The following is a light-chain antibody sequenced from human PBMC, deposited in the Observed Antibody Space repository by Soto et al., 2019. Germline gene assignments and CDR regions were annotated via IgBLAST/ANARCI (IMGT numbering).Light chain of an antibody. CDR1: SSDIGGYNY. CDR2: EVS. J-gene: IGLJ1*01. V-gene: IGLV2-14*01. CDR3: SSYTSSNTNV. Sequence: QSALTQPASVSGSPGQSITISCTGTSSDIGGYNYVSWYQQHPGKAPKLMIYEVSNRPSGVSNRFSGSKSGNTASLTISGLQAEDEADYYRSSYTSSNTNVFGTGTKVTVL.